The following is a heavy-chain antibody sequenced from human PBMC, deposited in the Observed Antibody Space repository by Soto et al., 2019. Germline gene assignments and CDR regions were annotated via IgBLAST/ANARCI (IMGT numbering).Heavy chain of an antibody. J-gene: IGHJ5*02. CDR3: SRDLGRNWLQAWFVR. CDR1: GFTFSNFA. D-gene: IGHD3-9*01. V-gene: IGHV3-30*09. Sequence: GGSLRLSCAASGFTFSNFAVHWVRQAPGKGLEWVAVISYDGSSKLYADSVKGRFAISRDNSKNTLYLQMESLTTADTAVYYCSRDLGRNWLQAWFVRWGHGTLVTVSS. CDR2: ISYDGSSK.